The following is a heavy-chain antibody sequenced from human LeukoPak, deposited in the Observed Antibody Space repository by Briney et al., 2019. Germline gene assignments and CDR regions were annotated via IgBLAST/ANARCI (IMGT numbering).Heavy chain of an antibody. CDR2: IYYSGST. Sequence: SGTLSLTCAVSGGSISSRNWWSWVRQPPGKGLQWIGEIYYSGSTNYNPSLKSRVTISVDKSKNQFSLKLDSMTAADTAVYYCAGLGYCNGDCYGNCYPVSWGQGTLVTVSS. CDR3: AGLGYCNGDCYGNCYPVS. J-gene: IGHJ5*02. CDR1: GGSISSRNW. V-gene: IGHV4-4*02. D-gene: IGHD2-15*01.